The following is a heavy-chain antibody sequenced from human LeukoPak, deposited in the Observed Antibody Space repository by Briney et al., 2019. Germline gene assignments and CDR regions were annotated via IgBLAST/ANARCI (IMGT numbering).Heavy chain of an antibody. CDR3: AKDRVGVY. Sequence: GGSLRLSCAVSGFTFTTYSVNWVRQAPGKGLEWVSSISSSSSYIYYADSVKGRFTVSRDNAKNSVYLQMNSLRAEDTAVYYCAKDRVGVYRGQGTLVTVSS. CDR1: GFTFTTYS. D-gene: IGHD3-16*01. V-gene: IGHV3-21*04. CDR2: ISSSSSYI. J-gene: IGHJ4*02.